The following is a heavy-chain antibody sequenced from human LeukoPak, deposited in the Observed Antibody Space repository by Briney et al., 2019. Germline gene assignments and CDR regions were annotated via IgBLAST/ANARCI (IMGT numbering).Heavy chain of an antibody. CDR2: IYYSGST. D-gene: IGHD3-3*01. CDR1: GGSISSYY. Sequence: SETLSLTCTVSGGSISSYYWSWIRQPPGKGLEWIGSIYYSGSTYYNPSLKSRVTISVDTSKNQFSLKLSSVTAADTAVYYCARDNAPKYYDFWSGYYPGYYYYMDVWGKGTTVTVSS. J-gene: IGHJ6*03. V-gene: IGHV4-59*12. CDR3: ARDNAPKYYDFWSGYYPGYYYYMDV.